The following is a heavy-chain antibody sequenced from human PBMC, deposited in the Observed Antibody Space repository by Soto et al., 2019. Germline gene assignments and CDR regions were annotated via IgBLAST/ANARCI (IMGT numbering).Heavy chain of an antibody. CDR3: ARQDCSGCSCYPYCMDV. D-gene: IGHD2-15*01. CDR1: GFTFSDYY. V-gene: IGHV3-11*06. J-gene: IGHJ6*02. Sequence: QVQLVESGGGLVKPGGSLRLSCAASGFTFSDYYMSWIRQAPGKGLEWVSYISSSSSYTNYADSVKGRFTISRDKAKNSLYLQMNRLSAEDTAVYYWARQDCSGCSCYPYCMDVWGQGTTVTVSS. CDR2: ISSSSSYT.